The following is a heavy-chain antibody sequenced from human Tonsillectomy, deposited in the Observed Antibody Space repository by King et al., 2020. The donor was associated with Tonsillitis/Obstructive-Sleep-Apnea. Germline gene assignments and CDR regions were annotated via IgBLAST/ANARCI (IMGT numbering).Heavy chain of an antibody. J-gene: IGHJ6*02. CDR3: ATLSGPDSSGYPNYYGMDV. CDR1: GYTLTELS. Sequence: QLVQSGAEVKKPGASVKVSCKVSGYTLTELSMHWVRQAPGKGLEWMGGFDPEDGETIYAQKVQGRVTMTEDTSTDTAYMELSSLRSEDTAVYYCATLSGPDSSGYPNYYGMDVWGQGTTVTVSS. V-gene: IGHV1-24*01. CDR2: FDPEDGET. D-gene: IGHD3-22*01.